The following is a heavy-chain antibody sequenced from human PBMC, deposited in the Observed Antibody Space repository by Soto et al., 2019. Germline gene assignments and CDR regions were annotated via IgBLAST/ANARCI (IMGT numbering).Heavy chain of an antibody. Sequence: EVQLLESGGGLVQHGGSLRLSCAASGFTFSSYAMSWVRQAPGKGLEWVSAISGSGGSRYYADSVKGRFTISRDNSKNTLYLQMNSLRAEDTAVYYCANAGFGGPYYFDYWGQGTLVTVSS. CDR3: ANAGFGGPYYFDY. D-gene: IGHD3-10*01. J-gene: IGHJ4*02. CDR1: GFTFSSYA. CDR2: ISGSGGSR. V-gene: IGHV3-23*01.